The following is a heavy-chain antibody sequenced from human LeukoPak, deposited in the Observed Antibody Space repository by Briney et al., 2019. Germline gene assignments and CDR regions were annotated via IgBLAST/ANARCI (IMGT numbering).Heavy chain of an antibody. CDR2: ISGSGGST. V-gene: IGHV3-23*01. J-gene: IGHJ4*02. CDR1: GFTFSSYA. D-gene: IGHD5-12*01. CDR3: AKPSSIVATIRDHFDY. Sequence: PGGSLRLSCAASGFTFSSYAMSWVRQAPGKGLEWVSTISGSGGSTYYADSVKGRFTISRDNSKNTLYLQMNSLRAEGTAVYYCAKPSSIVATIRDHFDYWGQGTLVTVSS.